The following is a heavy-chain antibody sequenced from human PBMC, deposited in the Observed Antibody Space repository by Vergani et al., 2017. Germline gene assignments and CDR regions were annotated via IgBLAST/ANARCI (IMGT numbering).Heavy chain of an antibody. V-gene: IGHV3-30-3*01. CDR3: ARGGSGSYYYYFYYMDV. D-gene: IGHD1-26*01. CDR2: ISYDGSNK. Sequence: VQLVESGGGVVQPGRSLRLSCAASGFTFSSYAMHWVRQAPGKGLEWVTIISYDGSNKYYADSVKGRFTIYRDNSKNTLYLQMNSLRAEDTAVYYCARGGSGSYYYYFYYMDVWGKGTTVTVSS. J-gene: IGHJ6*03. CDR1: GFTFSSYA.